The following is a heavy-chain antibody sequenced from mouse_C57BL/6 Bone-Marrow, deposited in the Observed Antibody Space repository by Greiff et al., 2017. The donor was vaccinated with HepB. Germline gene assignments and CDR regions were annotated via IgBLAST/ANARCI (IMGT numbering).Heavy chain of an antibody. CDR1: GFTFSDYY. V-gene: IGHV5-12*01. Sequence: EVKLVESGGGLVQPGGSLKLSCAASGFTFSDYYMYWVRQTPEKRLEWVAYISNGGGSTYYPDTVKGRFTISRDNAKNTLYLQMSRLKSEDTAMYYCARHKPFAYWGQGTLVTVSA. J-gene: IGHJ3*01. CDR3: ARHKPFAY. CDR2: ISNGGGST.